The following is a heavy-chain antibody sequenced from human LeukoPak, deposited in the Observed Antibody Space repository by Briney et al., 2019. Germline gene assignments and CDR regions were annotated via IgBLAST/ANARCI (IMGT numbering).Heavy chain of an antibody. Sequence: ASVKVSCKASGYTFTSYGISWVRQAPGQGLEWMGWIGAYNGNTNYAQKLQGRVTMTTDTSTSTAYMELRSLRSDDTAVYYCARSAIPFWSGYYGENWFDPWGQGTLVTVSS. J-gene: IGHJ5*02. CDR3: ARSAIPFWSGYYGENWFDP. D-gene: IGHD3-3*01. CDR1: GYTFTSYG. CDR2: IGAYNGNT. V-gene: IGHV1-18*01.